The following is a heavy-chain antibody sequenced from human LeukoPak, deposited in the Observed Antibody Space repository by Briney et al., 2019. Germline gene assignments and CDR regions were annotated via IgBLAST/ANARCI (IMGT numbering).Heavy chain of an antibody. Sequence: GGSLRLSCAASGFTFSSYAMHWVRQAPGKGLEWVAVISYDGSNKYYADSVKGRFTISRDNSKNTLYLQMNSLRAEDTAVYYCAKDPKIIAAADYYFDYWGQGTLVTVSS. D-gene: IGHD6-13*01. J-gene: IGHJ4*02. CDR3: AKDPKIIAAADYYFDY. CDR1: GFTFSSYA. V-gene: IGHV3-30*04. CDR2: ISYDGSNK.